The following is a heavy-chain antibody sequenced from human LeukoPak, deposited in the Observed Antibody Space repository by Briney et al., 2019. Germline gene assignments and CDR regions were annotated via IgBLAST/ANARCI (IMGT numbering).Heavy chain of an antibody. V-gene: IGHV4-34*01. CDR2: INHSGST. CDR3: VSLRKYDYYDSSGYYYLSDY. Sequence: PSETLSLTCAVYGGSFSGYYWSWIRQPPGKGLEWIGEINHSGSTNYNPSLKSRVTISVDTSKDQFSLKLSSVTAADTAVYYCVSLRKYDYYDSSGYYYLSDYWGQGTLVTVSS. J-gene: IGHJ4*02. D-gene: IGHD3-22*01. CDR1: GGSFSGYY.